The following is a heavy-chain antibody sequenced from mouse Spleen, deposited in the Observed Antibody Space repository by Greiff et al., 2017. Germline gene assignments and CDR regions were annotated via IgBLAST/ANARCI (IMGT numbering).Heavy chain of an antibody. V-gene: IGHV1-15*01. D-gene: IGHD1-2*01. CDR3: TRGLLRLRNY. Sequence: VQLQQSGAELVRPGASVTLSCKASGYTFTDYEMHWVKQTPVHGLEWIGAIDPETGGTAYNQKFKGKAILTADKSSSTAYMELRSLTSEDSAVYYCTRGLLRLRNYWGQGTTLTVSS. CDR1: GYTFTDYE. J-gene: IGHJ2*01. CDR2: IDPETGGT.